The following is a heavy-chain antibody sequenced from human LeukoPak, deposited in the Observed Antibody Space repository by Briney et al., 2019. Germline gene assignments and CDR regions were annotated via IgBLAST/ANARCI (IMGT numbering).Heavy chain of an antibody. V-gene: IGHV1-3*01. CDR2: INAGNGNT. D-gene: IGHD5-12*01. CDR1: GYTFTSYA. J-gene: IGHJ4*02. CDR3: ARVSGYDFHPIVY. Sequence: ASVKVSCKASGYTFTSYAMHWVRQAPGQRLEGMGWINAGNGNTKYSQKFQGRVTITRDTSASTAYMEPSSLRSEDTAVYYCARVSGYDFHPIVYRGQGTLVTVSS.